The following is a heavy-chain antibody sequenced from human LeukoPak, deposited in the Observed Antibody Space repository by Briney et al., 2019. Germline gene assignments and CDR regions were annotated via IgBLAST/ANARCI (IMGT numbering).Heavy chain of an antibody. CDR2: ISGSGGST. D-gene: IGHD3-16*01. CDR3: AKGYYDYVWGSYYFDY. J-gene: IGHJ4*02. CDR1: GFTFSGYA. V-gene: IGHV3-23*01. Sequence: PGGSLRLSCAASGFTFSGYAMSWVRQAPGKWLEWVSAISGSGGSTYYADSVKGRFTISRDNSRDTLYLQMNSLRAEDTAVYYCAKGYYDYVWGSYYFDYWGQGTLVTVSS.